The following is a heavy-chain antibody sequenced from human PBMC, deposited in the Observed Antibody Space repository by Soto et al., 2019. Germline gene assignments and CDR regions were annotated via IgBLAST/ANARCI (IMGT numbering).Heavy chain of an antibody. V-gene: IGHV5-10-1*01. J-gene: IGHJ4*02. D-gene: IGHD6-13*01. CDR3: ARQAEAGRAAFDY. CDR2: IDPSDSYT. CDR1: GYSFAIYW. Sequence: PGESLKISCKGSGYSFAIYWISWVRQMPGKGLEWTGRIDPSDSYTNYSPSFQGHVTVSADKSISTAYLQWNSLKASDTAMYYCARQAEAGRAAFDYWGLGTLVTVSS.